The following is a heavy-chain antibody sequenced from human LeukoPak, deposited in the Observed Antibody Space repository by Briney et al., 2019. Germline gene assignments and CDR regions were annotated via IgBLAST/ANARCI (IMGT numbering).Heavy chain of an antibody. J-gene: IGHJ4*02. D-gene: IGHD2-15*01. CDR2: TYYRSEWYS. V-gene: IGHV6-1*01. CDR1: GDSVSSNTAV. Sequence: SQTLSLTCVISGDSVSSNTAVWNWIRQSPSRGLEWLGRTYYRSEWYSDYATSVKGRITISPDTSKNHFSLQLDSVTPEDTAVYYCAGVCGTGDVACSYWGQGTLVTVSS. CDR3: AGVCGTGDVACSY.